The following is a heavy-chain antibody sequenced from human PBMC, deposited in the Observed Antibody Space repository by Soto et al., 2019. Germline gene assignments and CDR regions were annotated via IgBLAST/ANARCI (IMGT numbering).Heavy chain of an antibody. D-gene: IGHD3-10*01. J-gene: IGHJ5*02. Sequence: SETLSLTCTVSGGSISGYYWSWIRQPPGKGLEWVGYIFDSGSTTYNPSLKSRVTISVDTSKNQFSLKLSSVTAADTAVYYCARPRYGSGNWFDPWGQGTLVTVSS. CDR1: GGSISGYY. CDR2: IFDSGST. V-gene: IGHV4-59*08. CDR3: ARPRYGSGNWFDP.